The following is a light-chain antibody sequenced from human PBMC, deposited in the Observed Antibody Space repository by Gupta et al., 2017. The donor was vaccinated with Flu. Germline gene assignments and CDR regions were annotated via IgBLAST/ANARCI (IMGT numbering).Light chain of an antibody. J-gene: IGKJ1*01. CDR1: QSVSSSY. CDR2: GAS. CDR3: QQDYNLGT. V-gene: IGKV3D-7*01. Sequence: EIVMTQSPATLSLSPGERATLSCRASQSVSSSYLSWYQQKPGQAPRLLIYGASTRTTGIPARFSGSGSGTDVTLTISSLQPEDVAVYYCQQDYNLGTCGQGTKVEIK.